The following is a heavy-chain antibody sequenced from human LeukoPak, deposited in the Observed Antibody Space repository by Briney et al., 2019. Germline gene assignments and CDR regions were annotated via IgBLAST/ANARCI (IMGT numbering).Heavy chain of an antibody. Sequence: ASVKVSCKSSGYTFTSYYMYWVRQAPGQGLEWMGWINPNSGATKYAQKFQGRVSMTRDTSINTAYMDLTNLRSDDTAIFYCARVKKLMPEFEFWGQGTLVTVSS. D-gene: IGHD2-2*01. CDR2: INPNSGAT. J-gene: IGHJ4*02. V-gene: IGHV1-2*02. CDR1: GYTFTSYY. CDR3: ARVKKLMPEFEF.